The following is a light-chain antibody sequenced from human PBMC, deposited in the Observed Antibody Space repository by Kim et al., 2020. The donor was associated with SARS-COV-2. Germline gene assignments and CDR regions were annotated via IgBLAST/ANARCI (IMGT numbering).Light chain of an antibody. J-gene: IGKJ2*01. CDR2: WAS. V-gene: IGKV4-1*01. Sequence: DIVMTQSPDSLAVSLGERATINCKSSQSVLYSPDNRNCLAWYQHKPGQPPKLLIYWASTRESGVPDRFAGSGSVTDFTLTISNLQAEDVAVYYCQQYIWSPPYTFGQGTKLEI. CDR1: QSVLYSPDNRNC. CDR3: QQYIWSPPYT.